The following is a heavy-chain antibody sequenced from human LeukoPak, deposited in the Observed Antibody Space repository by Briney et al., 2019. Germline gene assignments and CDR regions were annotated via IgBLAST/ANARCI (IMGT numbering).Heavy chain of an antibody. CDR2: IYYSGST. Sequence: SETLSLTCTVSGGSISSSSYYWGWIRQPPGKGLEWIGSIYYSGSTYYNPSLKSRVTISVDTSKNQFSLKLSSVTAADTAVYYCARGAAPYFDYWGQGTLATVSS. D-gene: IGHD6-13*01. CDR3: ARGAAPYFDY. J-gene: IGHJ4*02. CDR1: GGSISSSSYY. V-gene: IGHV4-39*07.